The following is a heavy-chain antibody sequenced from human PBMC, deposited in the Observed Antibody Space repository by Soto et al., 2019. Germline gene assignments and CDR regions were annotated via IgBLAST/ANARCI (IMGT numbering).Heavy chain of an antibody. V-gene: IGHV4-31*11. Sequence: QVQLQESGPGLVEPSQTLSLTCDVSGASVTRAGSYWGWIRQRPGQGLEWIGYIYFDGTTYYNPSLKSRVIISADTSRNQFSLSLSFLTAADTAVYYCATRTTVTTFDYWGQGTLVTVSS. CDR1: GASVTRAGSY. D-gene: IGHD4-17*01. CDR3: ATRTTVTTFDY. CDR2: IYFDGTT. J-gene: IGHJ4*02.